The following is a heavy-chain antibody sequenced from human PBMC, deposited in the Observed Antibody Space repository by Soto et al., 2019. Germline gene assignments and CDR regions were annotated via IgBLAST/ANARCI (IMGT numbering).Heavy chain of an antibody. J-gene: IGHJ4*02. V-gene: IGHV3-21*01. CDR3: AREDSIIIPAVSDF. D-gene: IGHD2-2*01. CDR2: ISKSDYT. CDR1: GFAFNNYG. Sequence: GGGQRLSCTVAGFAFNNYGINWFRQATGKGLEWVSSISKSDYTYYSDSVKGRFTISRDNAKNSVSLQMNTLRVEDTAVYYCAREDSIIIPAVSDFWGQGTLVSVAS.